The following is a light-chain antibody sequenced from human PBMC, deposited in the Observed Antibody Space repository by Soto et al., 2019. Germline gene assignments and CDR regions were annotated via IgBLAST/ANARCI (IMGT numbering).Light chain of an antibody. Sequence: QSVLTQPVSVSGSPGQSITISCTGTSSDVGRYNLVSWYQQHAGKAPKLMIYEVTKRPSGVSNRFSGSKSGNTASLTISGLQAEDEAAYYCCSYAGSSAFEFGGGTKLTVL. CDR1: SSDVGRYNL. V-gene: IGLV2-23*02. CDR3: CSYAGSSAFE. J-gene: IGLJ2*01. CDR2: EVT.